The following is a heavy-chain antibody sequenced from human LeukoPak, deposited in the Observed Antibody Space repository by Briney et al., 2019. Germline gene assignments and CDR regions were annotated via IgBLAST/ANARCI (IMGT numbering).Heavy chain of an antibody. Sequence: SETLSLTCTVSGGSISSYYWSWLRQPAGKGLEWIGYIYYSGSTNYNPSLKSRVTISVDTSKNQFSLKLSSVTAADTAVYYCAISDYYDSSVDYWGQGTLVTVSS. CDR3: AISDYYDSSVDY. V-gene: IGHV4-59*01. CDR2: IYYSGST. D-gene: IGHD3-22*01. CDR1: GGSISSYY. J-gene: IGHJ4*02.